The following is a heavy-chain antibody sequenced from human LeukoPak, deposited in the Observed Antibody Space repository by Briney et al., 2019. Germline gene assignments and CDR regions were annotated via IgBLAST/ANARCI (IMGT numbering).Heavy chain of an antibody. Sequence: ASVNVSCKASRYTFTGYYIHWVRQAPGQGLEWMGRINPNTGDTHYERKFRGRVTMTRDTSITTAYMELSRLRSDDTARIYCARGDSGSYSPSAFWGQGTLVTVSA. CDR1: RYTFTGYY. J-gene: IGHJ4*02. D-gene: IGHD1-26*01. CDR2: INPNTGDT. V-gene: IGHV1-2*06. CDR3: ARGDSGSYSPSAF.